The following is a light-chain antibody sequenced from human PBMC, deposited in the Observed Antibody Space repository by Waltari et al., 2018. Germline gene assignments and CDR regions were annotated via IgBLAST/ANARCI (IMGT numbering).Light chain of an antibody. Sequence: QSVLTQPPSVSGAPGQRVTISCTGSSSNIGAGYDVHWYQQLPGTAPKFVIYHNTNRPSGGPDRCSGSKSGTSASLAITGLQAEDEADYYCQSYDSTLSGFVFGSGTKVTVL. CDR3: QSYDSTLSGFV. CDR1: SSNIGAGYD. CDR2: HNT. V-gene: IGLV1-40*01. J-gene: IGLJ1*01.